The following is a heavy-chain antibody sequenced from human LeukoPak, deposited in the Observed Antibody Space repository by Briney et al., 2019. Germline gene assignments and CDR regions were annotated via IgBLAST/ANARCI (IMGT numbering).Heavy chain of an antibody. V-gene: IGHV1-24*01. D-gene: IGHD2-15*01. J-gene: IGHJ5*02. CDR3: ATGYCSGGSCHLEGFDP. CDR1: GYTITELS. Sequence: ASVKVSCKVSGYTITELSMHWVRQAPGKGLEWMGGFDPEDGETIYAQKFQGRVTMTEDTSTDTAYMELSSLRSEDTAVYYCATGYCSGGSCHLEGFDPWGQGTLVTVSS. CDR2: FDPEDGET.